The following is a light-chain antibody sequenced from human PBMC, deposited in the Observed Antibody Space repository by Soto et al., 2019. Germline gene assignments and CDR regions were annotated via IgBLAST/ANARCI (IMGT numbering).Light chain of an antibody. J-gene: IGLJ1*01. Sequence: QSALAQPASVSGSPGQSITISCTGTSSDVGGYNYVCWYKQHPGKAPQLMIYEVTKRPSGVSDRFSGSKSGNTASLTISGLQAEDEADYYCSSYTSSSTLYVFGTGTKVTAL. CDR1: SSDVGGYNY. V-gene: IGLV2-14*01. CDR3: SSYTSSSTLYV. CDR2: EVT.